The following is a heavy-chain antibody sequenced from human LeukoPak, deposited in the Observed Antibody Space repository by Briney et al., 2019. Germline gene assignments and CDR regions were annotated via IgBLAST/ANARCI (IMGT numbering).Heavy chain of an antibody. Sequence: GGSLRLSCAASGFTVSSYWMHWVRQAPGTGLVWVSRINSDGSSTTYADSVKGRFTISRDNSKNTLYLQMNSLRAEDTAVYYCARAAYSSSWPNYYFYYYMDVWGKGTTVTVSS. J-gene: IGHJ6*03. CDR3: ARAAYSSSWPNYYFYYYMDV. V-gene: IGHV3-74*01. CDR1: GFTVSSYW. D-gene: IGHD6-13*01. CDR2: INSDGSST.